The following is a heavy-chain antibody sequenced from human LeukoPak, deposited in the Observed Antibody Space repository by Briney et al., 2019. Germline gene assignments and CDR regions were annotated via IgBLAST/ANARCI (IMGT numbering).Heavy chain of an antibody. J-gene: IGHJ4*02. CDR2: ISGSGGST. CDR3: ARRGYLYYYDSSGPTSYYFDY. CDR1: GFTFSSYA. V-gene: IGHV3-23*01. Sequence: PGGSLRLSCAASGFTFSSYAMSWVRQAPGKGLEWVSAISGSGGSTYYADSVKGRFTISRDNSKNTLYLQMNSLRAEDTAVYYCARRGYLYYYDSSGPTSYYFDYWGQGTLATVSS. D-gene: IGHD3-22*01.